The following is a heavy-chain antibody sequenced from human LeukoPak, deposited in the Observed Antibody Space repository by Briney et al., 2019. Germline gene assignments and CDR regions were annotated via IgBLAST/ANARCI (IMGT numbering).Heavy chain of an antibody. Sequence: SETLSLTCAVYGGSFSGYYWSWIRQPPGKGLEWIGEINDSGSTNYNPSLKSRVTISVDTSKNQFSLKLSSVTAADTAVYYCARKVFRLRITMVRGVSPSFDISGQATMDTVST. V-gene: IGHV4-34*01. J-gene: IGHJ3*02. CDR2: INDSGST. D-gene: IGHD3-10*01. CDR1: GGSFSGYY. CDR3: ARKVFRLRITMVRGVSPSFDI.